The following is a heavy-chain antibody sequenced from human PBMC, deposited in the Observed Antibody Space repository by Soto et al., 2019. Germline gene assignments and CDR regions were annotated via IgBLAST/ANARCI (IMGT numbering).Heavy chain of an antibody. Sequence: GGSLRLSCAASGFTFSTYAMSWARQAPGKGLEWVSAISAGGGSTYYADSVNGRFTISRDNSINMLYLQMNSLRTEDTAVYYCAHPRGYGVFDAYDFWGQGAMVTVSS. J-gene: IGHJ3*01. CDR2: ISAGGGST. V-gene: IGHV3-23*01. D-gene: IGHD4-17*01. CDR3: AHPRGYGVFDAYDF. CDR1: GFTFSTYA.